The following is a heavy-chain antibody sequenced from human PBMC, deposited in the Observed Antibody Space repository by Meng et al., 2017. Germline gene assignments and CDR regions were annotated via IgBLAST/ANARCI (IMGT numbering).Heavy chain of an antibody. CDR1: GFTISGTA. CDR3: SRQPSVCSSGLDY. Sequence: GESLKIPCAASGFTISGTAMHWVRQASGKGLEWVGRIRSGANSDATAYAASVKGRFTISRDESKNTAYLQMNCLETEDTAVYYCSRQPSVCSSGLDYWGQGILVTVSS. J-gene: IGHJ4*02. D-gene: IGHD6-6*01. CDR2: IRSGANSDAT. V-gene: IGHV3-73*01.